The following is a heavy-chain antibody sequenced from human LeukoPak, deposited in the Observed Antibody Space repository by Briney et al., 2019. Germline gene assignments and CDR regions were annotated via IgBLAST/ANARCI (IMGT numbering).Heavy chain of an antibody. V-gene: IGHV5-51*01. CDR2: IYPGDSDT. J-gene: IGHJ4*02. Sequence: HGESLKISCKGSGYSFNSYWIGWVRQMPGKGLEWMGIIYPGDSDTRYSPSFEGQVTISADKSISTAYLQWSSLKASDTAMYYCATGGYCSGGTCYSFFDYWGQGTLVTVSS. CDR1: GYSFNSYW. D-gene: IGHD2-15*01. CDR3: ATGGYCSGGTCYSFFDY.